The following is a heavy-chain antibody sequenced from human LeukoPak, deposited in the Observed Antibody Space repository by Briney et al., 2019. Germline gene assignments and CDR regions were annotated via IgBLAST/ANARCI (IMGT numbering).Heavy chain of an antibody. CDR3: AKASTFSGSPVDY. V-gene: IGHV3-21*04. J-gene: IGHJ4*02. CDR2: ISSSSSYI. D-gene: IGHD1-26*01. CDR1: GFTFSSYS. Sequence: PGGSLRLSCAASGFTFSSYSMNWVRQAPGKGLEWVSSISSSSSYIYYADSVKGRFTISRDNSKNTLSLQMNSLRADDTAVYYCAKASTFSGSPVDYWGQGTLVTVSS.